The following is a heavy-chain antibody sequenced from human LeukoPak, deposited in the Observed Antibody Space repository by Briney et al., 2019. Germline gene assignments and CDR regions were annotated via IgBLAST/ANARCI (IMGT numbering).Heavy chain of an antibody. D-gene: IGHD6-19*01. CDR1: GYTFISYG. Sequence: ASVKVSCKASGYTFISYGINWVRQAPGQGLEWMGWISPYNGNTNYAQKFQGRVTMTTDTSTSTAYMELRSLRSDDTAVYYCARGMNQWLPPGDFQHWGQGTLVTVSS. CDR3: ARGMNQWLPPGDFQH. CDR2: ISPYNGNT. J-gene: IGHJ1*01. V-gene: IGHV1-18*01.